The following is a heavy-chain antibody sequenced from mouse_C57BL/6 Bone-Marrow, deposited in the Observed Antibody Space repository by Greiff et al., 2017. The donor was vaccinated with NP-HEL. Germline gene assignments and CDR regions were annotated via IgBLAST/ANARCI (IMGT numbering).Heavy chain of an antibody. V-gene: IGHV1-50*01. CDR3: ARRGGLPHYFDY. CDR1: GYTFTSYW. D-gene: IGHD2-2*01. Sequence: VQLQQSGAELVKPGASVKLSCKASGYTFTSYWMQWVKQRPGQGLEWIGEIDPSDSYTNYNQKFKGKATLTVDTSSSTAYMQLSSLTSEDSAVYYCARRGGLPHYFDYWGQGTTLTVSS. J-gene: IGHJ2*01. CDR2: IDPSDSYT.